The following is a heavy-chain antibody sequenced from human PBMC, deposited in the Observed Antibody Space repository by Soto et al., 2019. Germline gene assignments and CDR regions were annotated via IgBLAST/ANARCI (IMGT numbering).Heavy chain of an antibody. CDR2: IYYSGST. D-gene: IGHD3-22*01. Sequence: SETLSLTCTVSGGSISSGGYYWSWIRRHPGKGLEWIGYIYYSGSTYYNPSLKSRVTISVDTSKNQFSLKLSSVTAADTAVYYCARSYFDYYDSSGPMAFDIWGQGTMVTVSS. V-gene: IGHV4-31*03. CDR3: ARSYFDYYDSSGPMAFDI. J-gene: IGHJ3*02. CDR1: GGSISSGGYY.